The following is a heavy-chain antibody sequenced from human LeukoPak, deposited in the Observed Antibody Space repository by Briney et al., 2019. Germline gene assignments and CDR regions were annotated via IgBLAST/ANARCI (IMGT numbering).Heavy chain of an antibody. CDR3: ARIAMSYYYGSGSPRWFDP. Sequence: SETLSLTCAVYGGSFSGYYWSWIRQPPGKGLEWIGEINHSGSTNYNPSLKSRVTISVDTSKNQFSLKLSSVTAADTAVYYCARIAMSYYYGSGSPRWFDPRGQGTLVTVSS. V-gene: IGHV4-34*01. CDR2: INHSGST. J-gene: IGHJ5*02. D-gene: IGHD3-10*01. CDR1: GGSFSGYY.